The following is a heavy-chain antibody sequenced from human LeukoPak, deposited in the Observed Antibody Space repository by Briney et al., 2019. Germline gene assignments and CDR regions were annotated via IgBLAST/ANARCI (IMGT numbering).Heavy chain of an antibody. Sequence: GGSLRLSCAASGFTFDDYTMHWVRQAPGKGLEWVSLISWDGGSTYYADSVKGRFTISRDNSKNSLYLQMNSLRTEDTALYYCAKDIGSVGWLVRGYFDYWGQGTLVTVSS. CDR3: AKDIGSVGWLVRGYFDY. J-gene: IGHJ4*02. V-gene: IGHV3-43*01. CDR2: ISWDGGST. CDR1: GFTFDDYT. D-gene: IGHD6-19*01.